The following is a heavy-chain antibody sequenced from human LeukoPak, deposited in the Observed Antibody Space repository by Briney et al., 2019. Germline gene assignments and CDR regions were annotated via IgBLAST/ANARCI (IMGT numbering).Heavy chain of an antibody. CDR2: IYYSGST. CDR1: GGSISSSSYY. CDR3: ARSGSGYDYYMDV. J-gene: IGHJ6*03. D-gene: IGHD3-22*01. Sequence: PSETLSLTCTVSGGSISSSSYYWGWIRQPPGKGLEWIGSIYYSGSTYYNSSLKSRVTISVDTSKNQFSLKLSSVTAADTAVYYCARSGSGYDYYMDVWGKGTTVTVSS. V-gene: IGHV4-39*07.